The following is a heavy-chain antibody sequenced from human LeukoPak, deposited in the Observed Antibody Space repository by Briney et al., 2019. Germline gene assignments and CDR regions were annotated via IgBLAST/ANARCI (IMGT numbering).Heavy chain of an antibody. CDR2: IKQDGGET. CDR3: ARVGANYYNSPGWFDP. CDR1: GFPFSSYW. Sequence: GGSLRLSCAASGFPFSSYWMAWVRQAPGKGLEWVASIKQDGGETFYVDSVKGRFTISRDNAKNSLYLQMNSLRAEDTAVFYCARVGANYYNSPGWFDPWGQGTLVTVSS. D-gene: IGHD3-10*01. J-gene: IGHJ5*02. V-gene: IGHV3-7*01.